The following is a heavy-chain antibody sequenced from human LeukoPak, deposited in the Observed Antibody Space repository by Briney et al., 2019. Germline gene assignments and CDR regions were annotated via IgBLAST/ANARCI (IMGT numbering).Heavy chain of an antibody. D-gene: IGHD6-13*01. Sequence: SGTLSLTCAVSGGSISSSNWWSWVRQPPGKGLEWIGEIYHSGSTNYNPSLKSRVTISVDKSKNQFSLKLSSVTAADTAVYYCARECSSSCPTRGFDYWGQGTLVTVSS. CDR2: IYHSGST. J-gene: IGHJ4*02. CDR3: ARECSSSCPTRGFDY. V-gene: IGHV4-4*02. CDR1: GGSISSSNW.